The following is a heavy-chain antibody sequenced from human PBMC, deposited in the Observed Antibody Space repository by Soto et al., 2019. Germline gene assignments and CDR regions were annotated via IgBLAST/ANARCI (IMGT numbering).Heavy chain of an antibody. V-gene: IGHV4-39*01. D-gene: IGHD3-3*01. J-gene: IGHJ4*02. Sequence: LTCTVSGGSISSSSYYRGWIRQPPGKGLEWIGSIYYSGSTYYNPSLKSRVTIYVDTSKNQFSLQLSSVTAADTAVYYCASLLYPVLRFLDPVYYFDSWGQGTLVTVSS. CDR1: GGSISSSSYY. CDR2: IYYSGST. CDR3: ASLLYPVLRFLDPVYYFDS.